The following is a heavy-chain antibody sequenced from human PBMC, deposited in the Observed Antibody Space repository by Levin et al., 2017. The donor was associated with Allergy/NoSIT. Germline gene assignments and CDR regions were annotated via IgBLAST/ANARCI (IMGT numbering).Heavy chain of an antibody. CDR1: GFTFDTYS. D-gene: IGHD6-19*01. V-gene: IGHV3-21*01. Sequence: GGSLRLSCAASGFTFDTYSITWVRQAPGKGLEWVSSISSSSTYIYYADSVRGRFTISRDNAKNSLYLQMSSLRAEDTAVYYCARDHGGSGGWCYFDYWGQGTLVTVSS. CDR2: ISSSSTYI. J-gene: IGHJ4*02. CDR3: ARDHGGSGGWCYFDY.